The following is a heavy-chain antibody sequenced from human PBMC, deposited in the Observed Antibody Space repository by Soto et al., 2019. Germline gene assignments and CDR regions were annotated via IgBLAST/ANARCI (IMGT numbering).Heavy chain of an antibody. V-gene: IGHV3-23*01. CDR1: GFAFSNYA. J-gene: IGHJ4*02. Sequence: EMQLLESGGGLVQPGGSLRLSCAASGFAFSNYAMSWVRQAPGKGLEWVSAVSGRGTESFYGDSVKGRFTISRDNSNNTLYLHMCNLRAADTAVFYCAKAGGTPTTDFDYWGQGILVTVSS. D-gene: IGHD4-17*01. CDR3: AKAGGTPTTDFDY. CDR2: VSGRGTES.